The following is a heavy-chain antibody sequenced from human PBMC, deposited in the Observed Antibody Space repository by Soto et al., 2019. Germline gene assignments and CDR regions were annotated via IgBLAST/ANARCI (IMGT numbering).Heavy chain of an antibody. CDR2: IYYSGST. CDR1: GGSISSGDYY. Sequence: SETLSLTCTVSGGSISSGDYYWSWIRQPPGKGLEWIGYIYYSGSTCYNPSLKSRVTISVDTSKNQFSLKLSSVTAADTAVYYCATGGYYYYYGMDVWGQGTTVTVSS. CDR3: ATGGYYYYYGMDV. D-gene: IGHD2-15*01. V-gene: IGHV4-30-4*01. J-gene: IGHJ6*02.